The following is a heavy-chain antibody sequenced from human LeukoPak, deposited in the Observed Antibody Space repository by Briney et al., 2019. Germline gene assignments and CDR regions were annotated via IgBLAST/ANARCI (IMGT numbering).Heavy chain of an antibody. V-gene: IGHV4-4*07. CDR1: GGSISSYY. CDR3: ARDRPHYDILTGYYIDYYYYMDV. J-gene: IGHJ6*03. CDR2: IYTSGST. Sequence: NPSETLSLTCTVSGGSISSYYWSWIRQPAGKGLEWIGRIYTSGSTNYNPSLKSRVTMSVDTSKNQFSLKLSSVTAADTAVYYCARDRPHYDILTGYYIDYYYYMDVWGKGTTVTISS. D-gene: IGHD3-9*01.